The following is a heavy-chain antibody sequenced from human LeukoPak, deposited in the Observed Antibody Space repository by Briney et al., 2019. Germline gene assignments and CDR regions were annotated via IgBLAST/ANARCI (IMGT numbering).Heavy chain of an antibody. J-gene: IGHJ6*02. Sequence: SETLSLTCTVSGDSISSYYWSWLRQTPGKGLEWIGYIYYIWSTKYHPSLKSRVTISLDTSKSQFSLKLNSVTAADTAVYYCARDRPSGSGSSFSLGMDVWGQGTTVTVSS. CDR3: ARDRPSGSGSSFSLGMDV. V-gene: IGHV4-59*01. D-gene: IGHD3-10*01. CDR2: IYYIWST. CDR1: GDSISSYY.